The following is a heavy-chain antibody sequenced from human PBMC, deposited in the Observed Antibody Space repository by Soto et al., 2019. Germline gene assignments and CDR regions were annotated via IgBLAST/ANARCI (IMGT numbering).Heavy chain of an antibody. CDR2: LSGSGTST. CDR1: ECSFVNHA. J-gene: IGHJ4*02. CDR3: ARSSPRVVSPWDY. D-gene: IGHD3-3*01. V-gene: IGHV3-23*01. Sequence: AVSLGVSCGASECSFVNHAMNWIRQAPGKGLECVSGLSGSGTSTYYADSVKGRFTISRDNSRDTLFLQMNSLTADDTAVYYGARSSPRVVSPWDYWGQRTLVTVSS.